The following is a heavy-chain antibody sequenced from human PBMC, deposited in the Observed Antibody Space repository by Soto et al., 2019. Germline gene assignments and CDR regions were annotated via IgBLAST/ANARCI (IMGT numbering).Heavy chain of an antibody. CDR1: GYTFTSYD. D-gene: IGHD2-15*01. CDR2: MNPNSGNT. V-gene: IGHV1-8*01. CDR3: ARGDLRVGNLRDYYYYGMDV. Sequence: ASVKVSCKASGYTFTSYDINWVRQATGQGLEWMGWMNPNSGNTGYAQKFQGRVTMTRNTSISTAYMELSSLRSEDTAVYYCARGDLRVGNLRDYYYYGMDVRGQGTLVTVSS. J-gene: IGHJ6*02.